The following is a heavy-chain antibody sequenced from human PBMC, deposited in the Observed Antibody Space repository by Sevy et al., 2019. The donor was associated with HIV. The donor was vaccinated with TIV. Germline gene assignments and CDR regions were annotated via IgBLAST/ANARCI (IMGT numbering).Heavy chain of an antibody. J-gene: IGHJ4*02. CDR3: VEDVAYDNTYLDY. CDR1: GFTFTSYA. D-gene: IGHD3-22*01. V-gene: IGHV3-23*01. Sequence: GGSLRLSCAVSGFTFTSYAMNWVRQAPGKGLEWVSGVSGSGGSTYYADSVKGRFSISRDNSRNTLYLQINTLRAEDTAVYYCVEDVAYDNTYLDYWGQGPLVTVSS. CDR2: VSGSGGST.